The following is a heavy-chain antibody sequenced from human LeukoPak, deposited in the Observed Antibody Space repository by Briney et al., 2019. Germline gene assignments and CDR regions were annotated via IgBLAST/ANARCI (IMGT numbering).Heavy chain of an antibody. D-gene: IGHD3-10*01. CDR2: IKSKTDGGTT. V-gene: IGHV3-15*01. J-gene: IGHJ4*02. Sequence: GGSLRLSCAASGFTFSNGWMNWVRQAPGKGLEWVGRIKSKTDGGTTDYPAPVEGRFTVSRDDSKNTLYLEMNSLKTEDTAVYYCTASHYYGSGSPTFDYWGQETLVTVSS. CDR1: GFTFSNGW. CDR3: TASHYYGSGSPTFDY.